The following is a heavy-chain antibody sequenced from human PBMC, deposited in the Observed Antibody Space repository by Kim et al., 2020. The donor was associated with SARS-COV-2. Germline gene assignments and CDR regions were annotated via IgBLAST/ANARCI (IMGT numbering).Heavy chain of an antibody. CDR1: GGSFSEYK. Sequence: ETLSLTCAVYGGSFSEYKWSWIRQAPGKGLEWIGEINHSGGTNLSPSLKSRLTISVDTSKSQFSLRLKSMTATDTAVYYCARGRAGVVPAPVLGLGPYYDFYALDVWGRGTPVAVSS. D-gene: IGHD2-2*02. CDR3: ARGRAGVVPAPVLGLGPYYDFYALDV. CDR2: INHSGGT. J-gene: IGHJ6*02. V-gene: IGHV4-34*01.